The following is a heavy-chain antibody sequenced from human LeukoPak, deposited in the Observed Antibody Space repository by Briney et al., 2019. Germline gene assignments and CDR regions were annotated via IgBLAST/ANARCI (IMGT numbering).Heavy chain of an antibody. CDR2: ISISGGTI. CDR3: ARVEKYSSSWIDL. V-gene: IGHV3-48*03. J-gene: IGHJ5*02. CDR1: GFTFSSYE. D-gene: IGHD6-13*01. Sequence: GRSLRLSCAASGFTFSSYEMNWVRQAPGKGLEWVSYISISGGTIYYAGSVKGRFTISRDNARNSLYLQMNSLRAEDTAVYYCARVEKYSSSWIDLWGQGTLVTVSS.